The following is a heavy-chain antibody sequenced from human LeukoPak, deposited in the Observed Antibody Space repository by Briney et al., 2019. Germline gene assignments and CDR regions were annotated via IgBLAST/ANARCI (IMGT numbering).Heavy chain of an antibody. CDR2: ISSSSSYI. J-gene: IGHJ5*02. CDR3: AKQPYLYVSGSPRWFDL. CDR1: GFTFSSYN. Sequence: GGSLRLSCAASGFTFSSYNMNWVRQAPGKGLEWVSSISSSSSYIYYADSVKGRFTISRDNAKNSLYLQMNSMRAEDTAVYFCAKQPYLYVSGSPRWFDLWGQGTLVTVSS. D-gene: IGHD3-10*01. V-gene: IGHV3-21*04.